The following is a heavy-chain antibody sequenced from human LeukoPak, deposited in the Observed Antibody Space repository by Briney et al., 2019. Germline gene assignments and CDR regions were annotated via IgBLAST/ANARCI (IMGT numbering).Heavy chain of an antibody. J-gene: IGHJ4*02. V-gene: IGHV3-7*01. CDR3: ARDHVVYGIVNDY. Sequence: GGSLRLSCAASGFTFRSHWMSWVRQAPGKGLEWVANINQDGSEKYYVDSVKGRFTISRDNAKNSLYLHMNSLRAEDTAVYYCARDHVVYGIVNDYWGQGALATVSS. CDR1: GFTFRSHW. CDR2: INQDGSEK. D-gene: IGHD2-15*01.